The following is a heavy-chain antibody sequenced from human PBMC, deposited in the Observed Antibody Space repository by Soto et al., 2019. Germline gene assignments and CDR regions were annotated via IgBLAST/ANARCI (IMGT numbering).Heavy chain of an antibody. CDR2: INPSGGST. J-gene: IGHJ6*03. V-gene: IGHV1-46*03. Sequence: GGPVKVSCKASGYTFTSYYMHWVRQAPGQGLEWMGIINPSGGSTSYAQKFQGRVTMTRDTSTSTVYMELSSLRSEDTAVYYCAREKYYYGSGSYPPTGYMDVWGKGTTVTVSS. CDR1: GYTFTSYY. CDR3: AREKYYYGSGSYPPTGYMDV. D-gene: IGHD3-10*01.